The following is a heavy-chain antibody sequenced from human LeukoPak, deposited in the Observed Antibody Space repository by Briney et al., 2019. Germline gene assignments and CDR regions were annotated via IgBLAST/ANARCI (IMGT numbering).Heavy chain of an antibody. CDR3: AAGRGGYDSPFDY. V-gene: IGHV3-53*01. CDR2: IYSGGST. Sequence: PGGSLRLSCAASGFTVSSNHMSWVRQAPGKGLEWVSVIYSGGSTYYADSVKGRFTISRDNSKNTLYLQMNSLRAEDTAVYYCAAGRGGYDSPFDYWGQGTLVTVSS. J-gene: IGHJ4*02. D-gene: IGHD5-12*01. CDR1: GFTVSSNH.